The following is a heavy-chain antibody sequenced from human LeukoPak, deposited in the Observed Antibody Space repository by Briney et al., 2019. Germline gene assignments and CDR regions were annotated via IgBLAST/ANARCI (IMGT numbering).Heavy chain of an antibody. J-gene: IGHJ4*02. CDR3: ARDVWFGAGRTFDY. CDR1: GGSISSGSYY. CDR2: IYTSGST. V-gene: IGHV4-61*02. D-gene: IGHD3-10*01. Sequence: QTLSLTCTVSGGSISSGSYYWNWIRQPAGKGLEWIGRIYTSGSTNYNPSLKSRVTISVDTSKNQFSLKLSSVTAADTAVYYCARDVWFGAGRTFDYWGQGTLVTVSS.